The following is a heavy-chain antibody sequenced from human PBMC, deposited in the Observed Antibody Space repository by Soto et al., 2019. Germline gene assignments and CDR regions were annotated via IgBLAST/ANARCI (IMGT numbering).Heavy chain of an antibody. Sequence: SVTLSLTCTVSGGSISSYYWSWIRQPPGKGLEWIGYIYYSGSTNYNPSLKSRVTISVDTSKNQFSLKLSSVTAADTAVYYCARKYCSGGSCYNWFDPWGQGTLVTVS. CDR2: IYYSGST. D-gene: IGHD2-15*01. V-gene: IGHV4-59*01. CDR1: GGSISSYY. CDR3: ARKYCSGGSCYNWFDP. J-gene: IGHJ5*02.